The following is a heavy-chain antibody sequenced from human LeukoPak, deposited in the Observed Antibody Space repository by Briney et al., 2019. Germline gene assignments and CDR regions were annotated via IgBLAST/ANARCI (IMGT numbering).Heavy chain of an antibody. CDR3: ATNYDILTGYPVHPSDEAADY. Sequence: PGGSLRLSCAASGFTFSSYGMHWVRQAPGKGLEWVAFIRYDGSNKYYADSVKGRFTISRDNSKNTLYLQMNSLRAEDTAVYYCATNYDILTGYPVHPSDEAADYWGQGTLVTVSS. J-gene: IGHJ4*02. CDR1: GFTFSSYG. D-gene: IGHD3-9*01. CDR2: IRYDGSNK. V-gene: IGHV3-30*02.